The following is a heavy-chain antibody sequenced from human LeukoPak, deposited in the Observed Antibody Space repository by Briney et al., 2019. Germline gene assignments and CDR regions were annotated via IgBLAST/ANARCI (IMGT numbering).Heavy chain of an antibody. CDR1: GFNFSSYT. CDR3: ARAAPKRGYTFGFDF. V-gene: IGHV3-21*01. Sequence: GGSLRLSCTASGFNFSSYTMNWVRQAPGKGLEGVSSISGSGNYIYYAESLKGRFTVSRDNAKKSLYLQMNSLRADDTAMFFCARAAPKRGYTFGFDFWGQGTLVTVSS. D-gene: IGHD5-18*01. J-gene: IGHJ5*01. CDR2: ISGSGNYI.